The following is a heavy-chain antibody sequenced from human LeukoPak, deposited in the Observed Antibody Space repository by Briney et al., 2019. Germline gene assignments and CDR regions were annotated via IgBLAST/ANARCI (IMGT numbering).Heavy chain of an antibody. D-gene: IGHD6-19*01. CDR1: GYTFTDYY. CDR2: INPNSGGT. CDR3: ARDRLSYSSGWQGAYMDV. V-gene: IGHV1-2*02. J-gene: IGHJ6*03. Sequence: GASVKVSCKASGYTFTDYYMHWVRQAPGQGLEWMGWINPNSGGTNYAQKFQGRVTMTRDTSISTAYMELSRLRSDDTAVYYCARDRLSYSSGWQGAYMDVWGKGTTVTISS.